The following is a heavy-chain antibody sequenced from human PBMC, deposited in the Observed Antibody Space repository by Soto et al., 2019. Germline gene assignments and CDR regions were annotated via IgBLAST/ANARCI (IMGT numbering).Heavy chain of an antibody. CDR2: TSGSGDTT. D-gene: IGHD5-12*01. CDR3: AKMVHGGYVSYFDS. J-gene: IGHJ4*02. V-gene: IGHV3-23*01. CDR1: GFTFTSYA. Sequence: GGSLRLSCAASGFTFTSYAMSWVRQAPGKGLEWAACTSGSGDTTYYADSVKGRFTISRDNIKRTLYLEMDGLRAEDTAKYYCAKMVHGGYVSYFDSWGQGTQVTVSS.